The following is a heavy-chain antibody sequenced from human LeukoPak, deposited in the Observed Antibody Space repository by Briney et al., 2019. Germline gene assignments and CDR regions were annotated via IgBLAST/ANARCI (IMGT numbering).Heavy chain of an antibody. V-gene: IGHV3-30*02. D-gene: IGHD1-1*01. CDR2: IRYDGSNK. Sequence: GGSLRLSFAASGFTFSSYGMHWVRQAPGKGLEWVAFIRYDGSNKYYADSVKGRFTISRDNSKNTLYLQMNSLRAEDTAVYYCAKGVPSGQEYFQHWGQGTLVTVSS. CDR3: AKGVPSGQEYFQH. J-gene: IGHJ1*01. CDR1: GFTFSSYG.